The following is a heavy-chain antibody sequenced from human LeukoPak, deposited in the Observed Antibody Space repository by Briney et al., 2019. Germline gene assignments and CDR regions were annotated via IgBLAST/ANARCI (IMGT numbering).Heavy chain of an antibody. CDR2: ISSSGSTI. CDR3: ARAYSSSWYVPNWFDP. J-gene: IGHJ5*02. Sequence: PGGSLRLSCAASGFTFSSYEMNWVRQAPGKGLEWVSYISSSGSTIYYADSVKGRFTISRDNAKNSLYLQMNSLRAEDTAVYYCARAYSSSWYVPNWFDPWGQGTLVTVSS. D-gene: IGHD6-13*01. CDR1: GFTFSSYE. V-gene: IGHV3-48*03.